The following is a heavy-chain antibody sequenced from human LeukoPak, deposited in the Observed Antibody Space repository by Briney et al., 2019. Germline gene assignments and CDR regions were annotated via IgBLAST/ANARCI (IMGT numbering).Heavy chain of an antibody. CDR1: GFTFSSYA. CDR3: AKGTRWFGELLCYFDY. D-gene: IGHD3-10*01. Sequence: GGSLRLSCAASGFTFSSYAMSWVRQAPGKGLEWVSAISGSGGCTYYADSVKGRFTISRDNSKNTLYLQMNSLRAEDTAVYYCAKGTRWFGELLCYFDYWGQGTLVTVSS. CDR2: ISGSGGCT. J-gene: IGHJ4*02. V-gene: IGHV3-23*01.